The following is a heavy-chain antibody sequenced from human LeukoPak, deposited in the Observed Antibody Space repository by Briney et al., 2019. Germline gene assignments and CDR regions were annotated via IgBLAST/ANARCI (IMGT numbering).Heavy chain of an antibody. D-gene: IGHD1-26*01. CDR1: GYNFATDW. Sequence: GESLKISCKGSGYNFATDWIAWVRQMPGKGLEWMGIIFPSDSDTRYSPSFQGQVTISADKSISTAYLQWNSLKASDTAMYYCAKYGPYSGSYNYWGQGTLVTVPS. V-gene: IGHV5-51*01. CDR2: IFPSDSDT. J-gene: IGHJ4*02. CDR3: AKYGPYSGSYNY.